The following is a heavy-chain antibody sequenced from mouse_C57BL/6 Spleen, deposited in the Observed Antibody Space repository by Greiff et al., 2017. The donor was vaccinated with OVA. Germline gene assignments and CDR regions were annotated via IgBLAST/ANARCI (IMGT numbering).Heavy chain of an antibody. CDR3: ARGDYYGSSYDRFAY. CDR1: GYAFSSSW. Sequence: QVQLQQSGPELVKPGASVKISCKASGYAFSSSWMNWVKQRPGKGLEWIGRIYPGDGDPNYNGKFKGKATLTADNSSRTAYMQISSLTSEDSAVYFCARGDYYGSSYDRFAYWGQGTLVTVSA. V-gene: IGHV1-82*01. D-gene: IGHD1-1*01. J-gene: IGHJ3*01. CDR2: IYPGDGDP.